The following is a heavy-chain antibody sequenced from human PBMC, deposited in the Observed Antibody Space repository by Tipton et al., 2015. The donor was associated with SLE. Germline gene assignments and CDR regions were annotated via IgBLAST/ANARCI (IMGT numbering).Heavy chain of an antibody. J-gene: IGHJ3*01. D-gene: IGHD1-1*01. CDR3: AKRGGAWNAALYTFDV. CDR2: IYPGDSDT. V-gene: IGHV5-51*03. CDR1: VYTFTNSW. Sequence: QSGPEVKKPGESLKISCRGSVYTFTNSWIGWVRQMPGKGLEWMGMIYPGDSDTRYSPSFEGQVTISADKSVSAAYLHWTSVKASDTAIYYCAKRGGAWNAALYTFDVWGQGTAVTVSS.